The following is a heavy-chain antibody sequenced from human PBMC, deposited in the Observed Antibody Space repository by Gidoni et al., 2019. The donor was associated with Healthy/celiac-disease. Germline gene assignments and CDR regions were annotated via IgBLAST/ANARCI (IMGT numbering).Heavy chain of an antibody. CDR1: GFTFSSYG. CDR2: ISYDGSNK. D-gene: IGHD2-15*01. V-gene: IGHV3-30*18. CDR3: AKDRPEDLGGYVDY. Sequence: QVQLVESGGGVVQPGRSLRLSCAASGFTFSSYGMHWVRQAPGKGLEWVAVISYDGSNKYYADSVKGRFTISRDNSKNTLYLQMNSLRAEDTAVYYCAKDRPEDLGGYVDYWGQGTLVTVSS. J-gene: IGHJ4*02.